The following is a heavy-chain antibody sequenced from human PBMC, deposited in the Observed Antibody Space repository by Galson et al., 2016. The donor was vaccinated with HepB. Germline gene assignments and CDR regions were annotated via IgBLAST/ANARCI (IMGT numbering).Heavy chain of an antibody. CDR3: ARGKFDCSGGTCHYYGMDV. D-gene: IGHD2-15*01. Sequence: SLRLSCAASGFTVSNNYMKWVRQAPGKGLEWVSAIGTAGDTYYPGSVRGRFTISRENSKNSLYLQMNSLTAGDTAVYYCARGKFDCSGGTCHYYGMDVWGKGATVTVSS. J-gene: IGHJ6*04. V-gene: IGHV3-13*01. CDR2: IGTAGDT. CDR1: GFTVSNNY.